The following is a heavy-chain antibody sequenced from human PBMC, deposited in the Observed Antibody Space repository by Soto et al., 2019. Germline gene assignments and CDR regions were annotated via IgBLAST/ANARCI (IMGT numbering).Heavy chain of an antibody. CDR1: GFTFSTFS. J-gene: IGHJ4*02. V-gene: IGHV3-48*02. Sequence: EVQLVESGGGSVQPGGSVRLSCAASGFTFSTFSMNWVRQAPGRGLEWISYISGGGRPISYADSVKGRFTISRDNAKNSLYLQMDCLTDEDTAVYYCARDLGWAFDSWGQGTLVTVSS. D-gene: IGHD6-19*01. CDR3: ARDLGWAFDS. CDR2: ISGGGRPI.